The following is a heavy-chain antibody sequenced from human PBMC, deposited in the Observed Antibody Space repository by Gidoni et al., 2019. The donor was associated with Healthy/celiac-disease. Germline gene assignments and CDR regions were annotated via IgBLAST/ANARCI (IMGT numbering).Heavy chain of an antibody. J-gene: IGHJ3*02. Sequence: QVQLQQWGAGLLKPSETLSLTCAVYGGSFSGYYWSWIRQPPGKGLEWIGEINHSGSTNYNPSLKSRVTISVDTSKNQFSLKLSSVTAADTAVYYCARGRSSWYIGAFDIWGQGTMVTVSS. CDR2: INHSGST. CDR3: ARGRSSWYIGAFDI. V-gene: IGHV4-34*01. D-gene: IGHD6-13*01. CDR1: GGSFSGYY.